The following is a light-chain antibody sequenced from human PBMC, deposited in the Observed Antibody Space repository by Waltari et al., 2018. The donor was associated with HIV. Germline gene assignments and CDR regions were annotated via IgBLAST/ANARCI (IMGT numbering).Light chain of an antibody. CDR3: QQSYSTFVA. CDR1: QNINNY. V-gene: IGKV1-39*01. CDR2: AAS. Sequence: DIQMTQSPSSLSASVGDRVTITCRASQNINNYFNWYQQKPGKAPKLLIYAASSLQSGVPSRFSGSGSETDFTLTISSLQPEDFATYYCQQSYSTFVAFAQGTRLDIK. J-gene: IGKJ5*01.